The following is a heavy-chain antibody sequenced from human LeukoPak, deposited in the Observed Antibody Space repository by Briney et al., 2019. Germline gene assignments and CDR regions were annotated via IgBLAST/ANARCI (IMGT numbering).Heavy chain of an antibody. CDR2: ISCSGGST. D-gene: IGHD6-19*01. J-gene: IGHJ4*02. CDR3: EKARDSSGSFGFDY. CDR1: GFTFRSYA. Sequence: GGSLRLSCAASGFTFRSYAMSWVRQAPGKGLEWVSAISCSGGSTYYADSLKGRFTISRDNSKNTLYLQMNSLRAEDTAVYYCEKARDSSGSFGFDYWGQGTLVTVSS. V-gene: IGHV3-23*01.